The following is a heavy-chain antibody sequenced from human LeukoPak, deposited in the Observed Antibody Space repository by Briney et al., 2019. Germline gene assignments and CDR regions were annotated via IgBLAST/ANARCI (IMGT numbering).Heavy chain of an antibody. CDR3: ARTHRPPYYYDSNDRDAFDI. D-gene: IGHD3-22*01. CDR1: GGTFSSYA. CDR2: IIPILGIA. Sequence: SVKVSCKASGGTFSSYAISWVRQAPGQGLEWMGRIIPILGIANYAQKFQGRVTITADKSTSTAYMELSSLRSEDTAVYYCARTHRPPYYYDSNDRDAFDIWGQGTMVTVSS. V-gene: IGHV1-69*04. J-gene: IGHJ3*02.